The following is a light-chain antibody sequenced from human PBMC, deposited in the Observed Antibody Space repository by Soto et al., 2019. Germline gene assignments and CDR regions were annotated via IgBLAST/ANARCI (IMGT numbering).Light chain of an antibody. J-gene: IGLJ1*01. CDR1: SADIGTFNH. CDR2: EGS. CDR3: CSYAGSSTPHYV. Sequence: QSVLTQPASVSGSPGQSITITCAGTSADIGTFNHVSWYQQHPGKAPKLMIYEGSKRPSGVSTRFSGSKSGNTASLTISGLQAEDEADYYCCSYAGSSTPHYVFGTGTQLTVL. V-gene: IGLV2-23*01.